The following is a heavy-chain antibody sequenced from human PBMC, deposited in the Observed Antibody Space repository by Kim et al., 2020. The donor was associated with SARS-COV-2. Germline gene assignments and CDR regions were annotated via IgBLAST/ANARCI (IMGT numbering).Heavy chain of an antibody. Sequence: SETLSLTCTVSGYSISSGYYWGWIRQPPGKGLEWIGSIYHSGSTYYNPSLKSRVTISVDTSKNQFSLKLSSVTAADTAVYYCARGSGMDVWGQGTTVTVS. V-gene: IGHV4-38-2*02. CDR2: IYHSGST. J-gene: IGHJ6*02. CDR3: ARGSGMDV. CDR1: GYSISSGYY.